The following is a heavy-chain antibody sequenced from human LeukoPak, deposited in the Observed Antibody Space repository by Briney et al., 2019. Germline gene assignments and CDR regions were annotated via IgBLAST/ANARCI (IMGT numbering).Heavy chain of an antibody. CDR1: RFSFRSYG. Sequence: GGSLRLSCAASRFSFRSYGMTWVRQAPGKGLEWVSFIIDSGTTTYYADSVRGRFTVSRDNSKNTVYLQMNSLSADDTAVYYCAKGYTSSHFGNYYYLDVWGKGTTVTVSS. V-gene: IGHV3-23*01. J-gene: IGHJ6*03. CDR3: AKGYTSSHFGNYYYLDV. CDR2: IIDSGTTT. D-gene: IGHD2-2*02.